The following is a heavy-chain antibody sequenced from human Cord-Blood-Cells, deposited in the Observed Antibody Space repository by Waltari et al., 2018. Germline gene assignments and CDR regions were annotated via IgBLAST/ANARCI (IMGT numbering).Heavy chain of an antibody. CDR3: ASAPTLWELLFY. V-gene: IGHV4-34*01. Sequence: QVQLQQWGAGLLKPSETLSLTCAVYGGSFSGYYWSWIRQPPGKGLEWIGEINQRGSTNYNPSVTSRVTRSVDASKNQFSLKLSSGTAAGTAVYYCASAPTLWELLFYWGQGTLVTVSS. D-gene: IGHD1-26*01. J-gene: IGHJ4*02. CDR1: GGSFSGYY. CDR2: INQRGST.